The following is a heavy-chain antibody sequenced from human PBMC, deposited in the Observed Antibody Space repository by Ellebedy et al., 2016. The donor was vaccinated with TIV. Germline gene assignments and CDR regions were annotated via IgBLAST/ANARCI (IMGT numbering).Heavy chain of an antibody. Sequence: PGGSLRFSCAASGFTFSSYGMHWVRQAPGKGLEWVAVISYDGSNKNYADSVKGRFTISRDNSKNTLYLQMNSLRAEDTAVYYCARDRYYDSSGSPPAYWGQGTLVTVSS. CDR3: ARDRYYDSSGSPPAY. V-gene: IGHV3-30*03. CDR1: GFTFSSYG. D-gene: IGHD3-22*01. CDR2: ISYDGSNK. J-gene: IGHJ4*02.